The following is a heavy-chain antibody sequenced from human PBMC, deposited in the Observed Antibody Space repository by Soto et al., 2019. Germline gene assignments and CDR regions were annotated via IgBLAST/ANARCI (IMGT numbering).Heavy chain of an antibody. CDR3: ANYYYDSSGYYEGMGSFDY. Sequence: GGSLRLSCAASGFTFSSYAMSWVRQAPGKGLEWVSAISGSGGSTYYADSVKGRFTISRDNSKNTLYLQMNSLRAEDTAVYYCANYYYDSSGYYEGMGSFDYWGQGTLVTVSS. V-gene: IGHV3-23*01. CDR1: GFTFSSYA. CDR2: ISGSGGST. D-gene: IGHD3-22*01. J-gene: IGHJ4*02.